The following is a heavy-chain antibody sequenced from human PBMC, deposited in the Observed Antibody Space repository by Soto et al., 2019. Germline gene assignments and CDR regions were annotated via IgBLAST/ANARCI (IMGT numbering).Heavy chain of an antibody. J-gene: IGHJ4*02. Sequence: EVQLLESGGGLVQPGGSLRLSCAASGFTFSSYAMSWVRQAPGKGLEWVSVISGSGGSTYYADSVKGRFTISRDNSKNTLYLQMNSLRAEDTAVYYWARRTSGWYLDYWGQGTRVTVSS. CDR1: GFTFSSYA. D-gene: IGHD6-19*01. CDR3: ARRTSGWYLDY. CDR2: ISGSGGST. V-gene: IGHV3-23*01.